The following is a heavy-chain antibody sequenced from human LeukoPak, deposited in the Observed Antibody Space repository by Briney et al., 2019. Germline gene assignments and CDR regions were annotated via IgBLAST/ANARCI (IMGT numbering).Heavy chain of an antibody. J-gene: IGHJ5*02. CDR1: AGASAGYS. CDR2: IYYSGDT. V-gene: IGHV4-59*01. CDR3: VRGPYGSGISNWFDP. Sequence: SETLSLTCTVSAGASAGYSWSWIRQAPGKGLEWIGYIYYSGDTNYDPSLKSRVTVSVDTPKNQFSLKLTSVTAADTAVYYCVRGPYGSGISNWFDPWGQGTQVIVSS. D-gene: IGHD3-10*01.